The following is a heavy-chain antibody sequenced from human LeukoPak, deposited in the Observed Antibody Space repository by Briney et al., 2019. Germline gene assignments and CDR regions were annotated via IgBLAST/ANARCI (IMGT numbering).Heavy chain of an antibody. CDR1: GGSISSGDYY. CDR2: IYYSGST. J-gene: IGHJ4*02. D-gene: IGHD6-6*01. V-gene: IGHV4-30-4*08. CDR3: ARHISIAAPAVAY. Sequence: SETLSLTCTVSGGSISSGDYYWSWIRQPPGKGLEWIGYIYYSGSTYYNPSLKSRVTISGDTSKNQLSLKPSSVTAADTAVYYCARHISIAAPAVAYWGQGTVVTVSS.